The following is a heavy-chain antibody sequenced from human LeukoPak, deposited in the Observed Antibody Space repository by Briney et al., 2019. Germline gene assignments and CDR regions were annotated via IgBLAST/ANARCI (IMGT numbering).Heavy chain of an antibody. CDR1: GFTVSSKY. CDR2: IYSGGST. J-gene: IGHJ3*02. CDR3: ARGDDAFDI. V-gene: IGHV3-66*01. Sequence: GGSLRLSCAASGFTVSSKYMSWLRQAPGKGLEWVSVIYSGGSTYYADSVKGRFTISRDKSKNTLYLQMNSLRVEDTAVYYCARGDDAFDIWGQGTMVTVSS.